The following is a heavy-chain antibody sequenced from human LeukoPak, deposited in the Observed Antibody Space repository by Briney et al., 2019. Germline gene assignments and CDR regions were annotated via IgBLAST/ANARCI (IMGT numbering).Heavy chain of an antibody. CDR1: GDSISSFY. CDR3: AKITPGGASFDW. D-gene: IGHD4-23*01. CDR2: MFYSGGT. V-gene: IGHV4-59*07. J-gene: IGHJ4*02. Sequence: SDTLSLTCTVSGDSISSFYWSWIRQPPGKGLEWIGWMFYSGGTNYNASLRSRVAISIDSTKNQYSLKLSSVTVAETAVYYCAKITPGGASFDWWGQGTLVTVSS.